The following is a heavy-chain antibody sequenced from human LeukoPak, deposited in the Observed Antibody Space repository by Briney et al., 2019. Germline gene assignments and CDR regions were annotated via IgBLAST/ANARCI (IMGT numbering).Heavy chain of an antibody. CDR3: ARVRTHYYDSSGHWSEDY. Sequence: PSQTLSLTCTVSGGSISSGGYYWSWIRQHPGKGLEWIGYIYYSGSTYYNPSLKSRVTISVDTSKNQFSLKLSSVTAADTAVYYCARVRTHYYDSSGHWSEDYWGQGTLVTVSS. D-gene: IGHD3-22*01. V-gene: IGHV4-31*03. J-gene: IGHJ4*02. CDR2: IYYSGST. CDR1: GGSISSGGYY.